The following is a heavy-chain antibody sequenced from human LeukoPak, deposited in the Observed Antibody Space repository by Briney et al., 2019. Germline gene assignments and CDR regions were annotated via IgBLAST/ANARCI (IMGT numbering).Heavy chain of an antibody. D-gene: IGHD1-20*01. Sequence: GGSLRLSCAASGFTFGNYWVSWVRQAPGKGPEWVATIRRDGVAKYYVDSVRGRFTISRDNAQNSLFLQMNSLRAEDTALYFCARLSGDITVFDLWGQGTQVTVSS. CDR2: IRRDGVAK. V-gene: IGHV3-7*01. CDR1: GFTFGNYW. J-gene: IGHJ5*02. CDR3: ARLSGDITVFDL.